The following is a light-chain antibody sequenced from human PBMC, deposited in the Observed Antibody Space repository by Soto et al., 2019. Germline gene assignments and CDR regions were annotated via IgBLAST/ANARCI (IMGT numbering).Light chain of an antibody. J-gene: IGLJ2*01. CDR2: EVS. V-gene: IGLV2-8*01. CDR1: SNDVGGYNY. Sequence: QSALTQPPSASGSPGQSVIISCTGTSNDVGGYNYVSWYQQHPGKAPKLMNYEVSKRPSGVPDRFSGSKSGNTASLTVSGLLADDEADYYCSSYAGSNIVLFGGGTKLTVL. CDR3: SSYAGSNIVL.